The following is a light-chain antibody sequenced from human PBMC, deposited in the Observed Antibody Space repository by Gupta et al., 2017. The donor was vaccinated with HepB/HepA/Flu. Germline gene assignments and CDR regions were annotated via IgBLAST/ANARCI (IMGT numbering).Light chain of an antibody. V-gene: IGLV1-36*01. CDR3: AAWDDSLNGYV. CDR1: SSNIGKNA. J-gene: IGLJ1*01. CDR2: YED. Sequence: QSVLTQPPSVSEAPRQRVTISCSGSSSNIGKNAVNWYQQLPGKAPKLLIYYEDLLPSGVSDRFSGSKSGTSASLAISGLQSEDEADYYCAAWDDSLNGYVFGTGTKVTVL.